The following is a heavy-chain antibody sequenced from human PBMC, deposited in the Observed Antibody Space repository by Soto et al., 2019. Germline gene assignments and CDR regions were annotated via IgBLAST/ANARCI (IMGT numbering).Heavy chain of an antibody. CDR1: WSTFTSYG. CDR2: SSVYNGNT. Sequence: ASVEVACKASWSTFTSYGISLVRRLRGQGLEWMGWSSVYNGNTNYAQKRQGIVTMTTDTSTSTAYMELRSLRSDDTAVYYCARTYYYDSSGYHNWFDPWCQGTLLTVSS. J-gene: IGHJ5*02. CDR3: ARTYYYDSSGYHNWFDP. V-gene: IGHV1-18*01. D-gene: IGHD3-22*01.